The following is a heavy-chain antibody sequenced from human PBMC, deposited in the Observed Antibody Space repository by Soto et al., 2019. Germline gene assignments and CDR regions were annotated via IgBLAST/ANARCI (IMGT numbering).Heavy chain of an antibody. V-gene: IGHV3-23*01. J-gene: IGHJ4*02. CDR1: GITFSSNA. CDR3: AKAIGSGWSKNDY. D-gene: IGHD6-19*01. Sequence: EVQLLESGGTLVQPGESLRLSCAASGITFSSNAMNWVRQAPGKGLEWVSTISDSGGSTYYADSVKGWFTISRDNSKNTLYLQMNSLRVEDTAVYYCAKAIGSGWSKNDYWGQGTLVTVSS. CDR2: ISDSGGST.